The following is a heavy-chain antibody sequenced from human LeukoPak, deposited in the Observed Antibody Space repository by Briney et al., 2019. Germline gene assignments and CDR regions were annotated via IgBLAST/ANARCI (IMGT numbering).Heavy chain of an antibody. CDR3: ARDGGQQLYYYYYYMDV. J-gene: IGHJ6*03. D-gene: IGHD1-1*01. CDR1: GYTFTGYY. CDR2: IIPIFGTA. V-gene: IGHV1-69*05. Sequence: SVKVSCKASGYTFTGYYMHWVRQAPGQGLEWMGGIIPIFGTANYAQKFQGRVTITTDESTSTAYMELSSLRSEDTAVYYCARDGGQQLYYYYYYMDVWGKGTAVTVSS.